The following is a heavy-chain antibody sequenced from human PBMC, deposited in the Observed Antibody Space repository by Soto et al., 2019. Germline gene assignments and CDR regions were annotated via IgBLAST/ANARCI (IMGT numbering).Heavy chain of an antibody. CDR3: ARVKYGNLRPPTSQFDP. CDR2: INPDTGAT. D-gene: IGHD3-10*01. J-gene: IGHJ5*02. V-gene: IGHV1-2*02. Sequence: ASVKVSWKGSGYSFTAYYIHWVRQAPGQGPEWMAWINPDTGATYSAPKFQGRVTVTSDTSISTASMELSNLTSDDTAVYYCARVKYGNLRPPTSQFDPWGQGTLVTVSS. CDR1: GYSFTAYY.